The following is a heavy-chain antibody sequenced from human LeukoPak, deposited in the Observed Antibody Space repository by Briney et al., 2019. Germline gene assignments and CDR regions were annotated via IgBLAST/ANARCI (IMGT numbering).Heavy chain of an antibody. D-gene: IGHD5-18*01. Sequence: SETLSLTCTVSGVSISSSSYYWSWIRQPPGKGLEWIGEINHSGSTNYNPSLKSRVTISVDTSKNQFSLKLSSVTAADTAVYYCARAWIQLWLRGGYYFDYWGQGTLVTVSS. CDR1: GVSISSSSYY. V-gene: IGHV4-39*07. J-gene: IGHJ4*02. CDR3: ARAWIQLWLRGGYYFDY. CDR2: INHSGST.